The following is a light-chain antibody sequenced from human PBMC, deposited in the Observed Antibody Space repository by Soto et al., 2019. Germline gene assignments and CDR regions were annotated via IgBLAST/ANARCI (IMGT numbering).Light chain of an antibody. J-gene: IGLJ7*01. CDR1: SSDIGAGYD. V-gene: IGLV1-40*01. Sequence: QSVLTQPPSVSGAPGQRVNISCIGSSSDIGAGYDVHWYQQLPGTAPKLLIYGNNNRPSGVPDRFSGSKSGTSASLAITGLQAEDEADYYCQSYDSSRSGYAVFGGGTQLTVL. CDR3: QSYDSSRSGYAV. CDR2: GNN.